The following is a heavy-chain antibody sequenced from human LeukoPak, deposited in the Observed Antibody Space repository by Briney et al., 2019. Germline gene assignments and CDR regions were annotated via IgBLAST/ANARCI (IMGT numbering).Heavy chain of an antibody. D-gene: IGHD1-7*01. CDR3: ARDLRPANL. J-gene: IGHJ4*02. CDR1: GYTFTEHF. Sequence: ASVKVSCKASGYTFTEHFIHWVRHAPGQGLQYMGWIHPASANTVYAQMFHGRVTLTRDTPATTTYMELSGLRSDDTAVYYCARDLRPANLWGQGTLVTVSS. CDR2: IHPASANT. V-gene: IGHV1-2*02.